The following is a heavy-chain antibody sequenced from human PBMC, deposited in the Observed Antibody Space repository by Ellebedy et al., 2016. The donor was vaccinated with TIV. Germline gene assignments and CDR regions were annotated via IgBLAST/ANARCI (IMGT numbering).Heavy chain of an antibody. CDR1: GGSFTGYY. Sequence: SETLSLTCVVYGGSFTGYYYSWIRLPPGKGLEWIGEINQSGSATYNPSLKGRVTRSADMSKNQFSLRLNSVTAADTAVYYCAEGRSGWYYFDYWGHGTLVTVSS. CDR2: INQSGSA. D-gene: IGHD6-19*01. V-gene: IGHV4-34*01. CDR3: AEGRSGWYYFDY. J-gene: IGHJ4*01.